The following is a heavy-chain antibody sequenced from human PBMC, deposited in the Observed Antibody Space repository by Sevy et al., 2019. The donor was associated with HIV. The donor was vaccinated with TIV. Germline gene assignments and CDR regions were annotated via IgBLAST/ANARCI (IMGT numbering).Heavy chain of an antibody. CDR3: ARDRGWFFDL. CDR1: GLSFSNAW. CDR2: IKEDGSEK. Sequence: GGSLRLSCAASGLSFSNAWMSWVRQAPGKGLEWVANIKEDGSEKYYVDSVKGRFTISRDNTKHSLYLRMNSLRAEDTAVYYCARDRGWFFDLWGRGTLVTVSS. D-gene: IGHD3-10*01. J-gene: IGHJ2*01. V-gene: IGHV3-7*01.